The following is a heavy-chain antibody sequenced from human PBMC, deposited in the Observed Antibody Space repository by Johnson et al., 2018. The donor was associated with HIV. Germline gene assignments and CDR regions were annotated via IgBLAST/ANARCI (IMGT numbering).Heavy chain of an antibody. V-gene: IGHV3-23*04. CDR3: AKGTGRVAADAFDI. D-gene: IGHD6-19*01. Sequence: VQLVESGGGLIQPGGSLRLSCAASGFTVSSNYMSWVRQAPGKGLEWVSLISGSGGSTYYADSVKGRFTISRDNSKNTLYLQMKSLRAEDTAVYYCAKGTGRVAADAFDIWGQGTMVTVSS. CDR1: GFTVSSNY. J-gene: IGHJ3*02. CDR2: ISGSGGST.